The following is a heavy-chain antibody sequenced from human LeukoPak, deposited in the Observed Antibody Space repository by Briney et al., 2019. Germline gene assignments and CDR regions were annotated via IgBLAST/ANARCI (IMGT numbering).Heavy chain of an antibody. CDR3: AKDSRVAPFDY. V-gene: IGHV3-23*01. CDR2: ISGSGGST. D-gene: IGHD2-2*01. CDR1: GFTFSSYA. J-gene: IGHJ4*02. Sequence: GGSLRLSCAASGFTFSSYAMTWVRQAPGKGLEWVSAISGSGGSTYYADSVRGRFTISRDNSKNTLYLQMNSLRAEDTAVYYCAKDSRVAPFDYWGQGTLVTVSS.